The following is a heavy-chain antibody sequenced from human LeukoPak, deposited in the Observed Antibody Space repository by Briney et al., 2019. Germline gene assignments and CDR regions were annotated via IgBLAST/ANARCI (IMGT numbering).Heavy chain of an antibody. J-gene: IGHJ4*02. CDR2: IIAGNGNT. CDR3: AREGASGWPLYYFDY. Sequence: ASVKVSCKASGYTFTSYAMHWVRQAPGQRLEWMGWIIAGNGNTKYSQKFQGRVTITRDTSASTAYMELSSLRSEDTAVYYCAREGASGWPLYYFDYWGQGTLVTVSS. CDR1: GYTFTSYA. V-gene: IGHV1-3*01. D-gene: IGHD6-19*01.